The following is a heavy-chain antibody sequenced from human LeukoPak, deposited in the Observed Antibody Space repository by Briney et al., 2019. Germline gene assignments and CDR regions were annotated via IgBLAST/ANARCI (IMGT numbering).Heavy chain of an antibody. Sequence: GGSLRLSCAASGFTFSDYYMSWIRQAPGKGLEWVSYISTSSTYSDYADSVEGRFTISRDNAKNSLYLQMNSLEAEDTAVYYCARDKRRSLGIGFDYWGQGTLVTVSS. CDR1: GFTFSDYY. CDR2: ISTSSTYS. D-gene: IGHD7-27*01. V-gene: IGHV3-11*06. CDR3: ARDKRRSLGIGFDY. J-gene: IGHJ4*02.